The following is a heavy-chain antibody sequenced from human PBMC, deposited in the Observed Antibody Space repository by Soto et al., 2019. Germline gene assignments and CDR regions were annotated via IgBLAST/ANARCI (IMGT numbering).Heavy chain of an antibody. V-gene: IGHV1-46*01. D-gene: IGHD1-26*01. Sequence: ASVKVSCKASGYTFTTYYMHWVRQAPGQGLEWMGIISPDGGRTSYAQKFQGRVTITADESTSTAYMELSSLRSGDTAVYYCARERGGYYGMDVWGQGTTVTVSS. CDR2: ISPDGGRT. CDR3: ARERGGYYGMDV. CDR1: GYTFTTYY. J-gene: IGHJ6*02.